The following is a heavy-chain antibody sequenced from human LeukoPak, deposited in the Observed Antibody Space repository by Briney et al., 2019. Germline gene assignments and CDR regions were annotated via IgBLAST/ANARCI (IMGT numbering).Heavy chain of an antibody. D-gene: IGHD6-13*01. CDR1: GGSFSGYY. J-gene: IGHJ2*01. V-gene: IGHV4-34*12. CDR3: ARGTGYSSSWRPGYFDL. CDR2: IFYSGGT. Sequence: PSETLSLTCAVYGGSFSGYYWSWLRQPPGKGLEWIGNIFYSGGTYYSPSLTSRVTISLDTSRNRFSLKLNSVTAADTAVYYCARGTGYSSSWRPGYFDLWGRGTLVTVSS.